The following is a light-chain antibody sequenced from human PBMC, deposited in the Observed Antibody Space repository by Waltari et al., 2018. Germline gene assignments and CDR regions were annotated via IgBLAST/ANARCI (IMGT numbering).Light chain of an antibody. CDR1: QSLLHSNGYNY. V-gene: IGKV2-28*01. Sequence: IVVTQSTLSLPVTPGEPASISCRSSQSLLHSNGYNYLDWYLQKPGQSPQLLIYLGSNRASGVPDRFSGSGSGTDFTLEISRVEAEDVGVYYCMQSLQALWTFGQGTKVEIK. J-gene: IGKJ1*01. CDR2: LGS. CDR3: MQSLQALWT.